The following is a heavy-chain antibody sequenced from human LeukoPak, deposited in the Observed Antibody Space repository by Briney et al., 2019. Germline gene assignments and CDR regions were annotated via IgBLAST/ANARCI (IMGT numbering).Heavy chain of an antibody. V-gene: IGHV3-7*01. CDR1: GFTFSNYW. D-gene: IGHD2-15*01. CDR3: ARDLDTYVVLTAYDTFDI. CDR2: IKTDGSEK. Sequence: GGSLRLSCEGSGFTFSNYWMTWVRQAPGKGLEWVANIKTDGSEKHYADSVEGRFTISRDNAKNSLYLQMNSLRVEDTAVYYCARDLDTYVVLTAYDTFDIWGQGITVTVSS. J-gene: IGHJ3*02.